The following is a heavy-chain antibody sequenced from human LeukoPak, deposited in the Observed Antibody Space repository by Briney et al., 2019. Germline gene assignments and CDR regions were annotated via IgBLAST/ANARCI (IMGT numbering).Heavy chain of an antibody. V-gene: IGHV4-4*08. J-gene: IGHJ3*02. Sequence: SETLSLTCTVSGGSISSYYWSWIRQPPGKGLEWIGYIYTSGSTNYNPSLKSRFTISVDTSKNQFSLKLSSVTAADTAVYYCASPRTTVVTYDAFDIWGQGTMVTVSS. CDR3: ASPRTTVVTYDAFDI. D-gene: IGHD4-23*01. CDR2: IYTSGST. CDR1: GGSISSYY.